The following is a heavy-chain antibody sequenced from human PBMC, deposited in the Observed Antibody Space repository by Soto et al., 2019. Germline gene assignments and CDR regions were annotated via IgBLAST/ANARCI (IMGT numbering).Heavy chain of an antibody. V-gene: IGHV3-53*01. D-gene: IGHD6-6*01. CDR2: IYSGGST. CDR3: AREWYSSSGPHFDS. Sequence: GGSLRLSCAAPGFTVSSNYMSWVRQAPGKGLEWVSVIYSGGSTYYADSVKGRFTISRDNSKNTLYLQMNSLRAEDTAVYYCAREWYSSSGPHFDSWGQGTLVTVSS. J-gene: IGHJ4*02. CDR1: GFTVSSNY.